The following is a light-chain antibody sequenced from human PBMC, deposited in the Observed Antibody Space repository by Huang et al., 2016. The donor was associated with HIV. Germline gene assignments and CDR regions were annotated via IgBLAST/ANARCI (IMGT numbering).Light chain of an antibody. CDR3: QQTSSVPLT. J-gene: IGKJ4*01. CDR1: QTISTF. CDR2: AAS. Sequence: DIQMTQSPSSLSASVGDRISITCRASQTISTFVNGYQQKPGKAPKLLIYAASNLQSGVLSRFSGTGSGTLCTLTVTGLLPDDFATYFCQQTSSVPLTFGGGTKVEMK. V-gene: IGKV1-39*01.